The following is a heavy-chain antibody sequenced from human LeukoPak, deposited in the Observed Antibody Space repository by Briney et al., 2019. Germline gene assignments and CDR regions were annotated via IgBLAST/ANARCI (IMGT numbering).Heavy chain of an antibody. CDR3: ARDQGAYYYGSVLDY. D-gene: IGHD3-10*01. J-gene: IGHJ4*02. CDR1: GFTFSTYG. CDR2: IRSDANKK. Sequence: PGGSLRLSCAASGFTFSTYGMHWVRPAPGKGLEWVRFIRSDANKKYYADSVKGRFAISRDTSKNTLYLQVNSLNAEDTAVYYCARDQGAYYYGSVLDYWGQGTLVTVSS. V-gene: IGHV3-30*02.